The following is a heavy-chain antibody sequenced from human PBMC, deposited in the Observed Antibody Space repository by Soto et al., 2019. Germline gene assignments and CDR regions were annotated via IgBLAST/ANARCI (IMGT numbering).Heavy chain of an antibody. CDR2: IYYSGST. Sequence: QVPLQESGPGLVKPSQTLSLTCTVSGGSISSGGYYWSWIRQHPGKGLEWIGYIYYSGSTYYNPSLKSRVTISVDTSKNQFSLKLSSVTAADTAVYYCARDRCSSTSCYVGHDAFDIWGQGTMVTVSS. D-gene: IGHD2-2*01. V-gene: IGHV4-31*03. CDR1: GGSISSGGYY. CDR3: ARDRCSSTSCYVGHDAFDI. J-gene: IGHJ3*02.